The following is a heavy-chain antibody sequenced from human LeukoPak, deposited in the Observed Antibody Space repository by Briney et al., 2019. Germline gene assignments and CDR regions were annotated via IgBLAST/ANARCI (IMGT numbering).Heavy chain of an antibody. CDR1: GGSISSGGYY. CDR2: IYYSGST. J-gene: IGHJ6*02. Sequence: PSETLSLTCTVSGGSISSGGYYWSWIRQHPGKGLEWIGYIYYSGSTYYNPSLKSRVTISVDTSKNQFSLKLSSVTAADTAFYYCASSRAVGKYHQYYSYGMDVWGQGTTVTVSS. CDR3: ASSRAVGKYHQYYSYGMDV. V-gene: IGHV4-31*03. D-gene: IGHD2-2*01.